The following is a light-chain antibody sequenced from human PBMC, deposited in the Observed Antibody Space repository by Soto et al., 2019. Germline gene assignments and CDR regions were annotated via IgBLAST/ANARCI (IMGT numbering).Light chain of an antibody. V-gene: IGKV3-11*01. CDR2: DAS. CDR1: QSVSSY. Sequence: EIVLTQSPATLSLSPRERATLSCRASQSVSSYLAWYQQKPGQAPRLLIYDASNRATGIPARFSRSGSGTDFTLIISSLEPEDFAVYYCQQRSNWPLTFGQGTRLEIK. CDR3: QQRSNWPLT. J-gene: IGKJ5*01.